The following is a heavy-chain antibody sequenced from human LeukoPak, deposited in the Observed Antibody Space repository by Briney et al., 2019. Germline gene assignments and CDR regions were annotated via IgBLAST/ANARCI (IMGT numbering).Heavy chain of an antibody. CDR2: ITSSGNSQ. CDR1: GFNFNSYS. D-gene: IGHD1-14*01. J-gene: IGHJ4*02. Sequence: GGSLRLSCAASGFNFNSYSMNWVRQPPGKGLEWVSSITSSGNSQDYTDSVKGRFAISRDNTQNLLFLQMNNLRPEDTAIYFCARHRYYFDYWGQGALVTVSS. V-gene: IGHV3-21*01. CDR3: ARHRYYFDY.